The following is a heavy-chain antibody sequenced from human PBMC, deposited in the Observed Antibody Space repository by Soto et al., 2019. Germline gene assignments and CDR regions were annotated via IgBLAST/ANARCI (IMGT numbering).Heavy chain of an antibody. CDR2: INHSGST. CDR1: GGSFSGYY. D-gene: IGHD3-3*01. J-gene: IGHJ6*03. V-gene: IGHV4-34*01. CDR3: ARVSRGRITIFGVVRKPNYYYMDV. Sequence: QVQLQQWGAGLLKPSETLSLTCAVYGGSFSGYYWSWIRQPPGKGLEWIGEINHSGSTNYNPSLKSRVTISVDTSKNQFSLKLSSVTAADTAVYYCARVSRGRITIFGVVRKPNYYYMDVWGKGTTVTVSS.